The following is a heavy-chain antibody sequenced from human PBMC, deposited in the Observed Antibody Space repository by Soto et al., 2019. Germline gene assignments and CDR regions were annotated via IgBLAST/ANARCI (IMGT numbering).Heavy chain of an antibody. CDR1: GFTFSSHA. D-gene: IGHD2-21*01. CDR2: ITSNGGNT. V-gene: IGHV3-64*01. CDR3: ARRIPFGYGMDV. J-gene: IGHJ6*02. Sequence: PGGSLRLSCAASGFTFSSHAMHWIRQAPGKGLEYVSAITSNGGNTDYASSVKGRFTISRDNSKNTLYLQMGSLRAEDMAVYYCARRIPFGYGMDVWGQGTTVTVSS.